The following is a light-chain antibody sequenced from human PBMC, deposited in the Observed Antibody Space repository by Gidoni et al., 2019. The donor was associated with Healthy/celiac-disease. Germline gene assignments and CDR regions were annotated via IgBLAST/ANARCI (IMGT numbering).Light chain of an antibody. CDR2: AAS. CDR3: QQSYSTPYT. Sequence: DIQMTQSPSSLSASVVDRVTITCRASQSISSYLNWYQQKPGKDPKSLIYAASSLQSGVPTRCRGSGAGTDFTIPISRLQAEDFATYYCQQSYSTPYTFGQGTKLEIK. CDR1: QSISSY. V-gene: IGKV1-39*01. J-gene: IGKJ2*01.